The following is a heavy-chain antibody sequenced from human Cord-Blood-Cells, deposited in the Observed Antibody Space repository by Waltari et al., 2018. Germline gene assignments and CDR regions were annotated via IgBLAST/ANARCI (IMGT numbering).Heavy chain of an antibody. V-gene: IGHV4-61*09. CDR3: ARTKYSSSWYWFDP. Sequence: QVQLQESGPGLVKPSQTLSLTCTVSGGSISRGSYYWSWIRQPAGKGLEWIGYIYTSGSTNYNPSLKSRVTISVDTSKNQFSLKLSSVTAADTAVYYCARTKYSSSWYWFDPWGQGTLVTVSS. CDR1: GGSISRGSYY. D-gene: IGHD6-13*01. J-gene: IGHJ5*02. CDR2: IYTSGST.